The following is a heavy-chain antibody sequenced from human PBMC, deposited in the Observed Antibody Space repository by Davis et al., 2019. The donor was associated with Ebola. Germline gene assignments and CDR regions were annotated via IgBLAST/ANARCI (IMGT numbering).Heavy chain of an antibody. V-gene: IGHV5-51*01. D-gene: IGHD3-9*01. Sequence: GESLKISCKGSAYSFTSYWIGWVRQMPGKGLEWMGIIYPGDSDTRYSPSFQGQVTISADKSINTAYLQWSSLKASDTAMYYCARLDYDVLTAYYVFDSWGQGTLVTVSS. CDR3: ARLDYDVLTAYYVFDS. CDR1: AYSFTSYW. CDR2: IYPGDSDT. J-gene: IGHJ4*02.